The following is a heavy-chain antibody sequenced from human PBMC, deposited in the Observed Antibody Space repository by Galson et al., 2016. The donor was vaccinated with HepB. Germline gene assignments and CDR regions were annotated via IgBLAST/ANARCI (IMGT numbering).Heavy chain of an antibody. CDR3: ARSRETGDLYYFDY. CDR2: IIPVFVTA. CDR1: GGTFSSYA. Sequence: SVKVSCKASGGTFSSYAISWVRQAPGQGLEWMGGIIPVFVTANYAQKFQGRVTISADKSTSTAYMEVSSLRSEDTAVYYCARSRETGDLYYFDYWGQGTLVTVSS. J-gene: IGHJ4*02. D-gene: IGHD7-27*01. V-gene: IGHV1-69*06.